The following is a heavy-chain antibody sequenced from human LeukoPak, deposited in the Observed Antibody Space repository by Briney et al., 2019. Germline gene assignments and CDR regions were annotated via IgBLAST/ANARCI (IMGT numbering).Heavy chain of an antibody. V-gene: IGHV3-48*03. D-gene: IGHD3-22*01. CDR2: ISSSGSII. Sequence: GGSLRLSCVGSGFTSSSYEMNWVRQAPGKGLEWVSYISSSGSIIYYADSVKGRFTISRDNAKNSLYLQMNSLRAEDTAVYYCARDHDYDSGGDYFDYWGQGTLVTVSS. CDR3: ARDHDYDSGGDYFDY. J-gene: IGHJ4*02. CDR1: GFTSSSYE.